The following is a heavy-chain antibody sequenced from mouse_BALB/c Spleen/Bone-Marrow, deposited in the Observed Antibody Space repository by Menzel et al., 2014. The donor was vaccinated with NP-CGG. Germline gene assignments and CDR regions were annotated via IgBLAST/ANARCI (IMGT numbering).Heavy chain of an antibody. CDR3: ARRDYDGYPYALDY. D-gene: IGHD2-3*01. J-gene: IGHJ4*01. V-gene: IGHV1-63*01. Sequence: QVQLKESGAELVRPGTSVKISCKASGYAFTSYWLGWVKQRPGHGLEWIGNIYPGGGHIYYNEKFKGKATLTADKSSSTACMQLSSLTSEDSAVYFCARRDYDGYPYALDYWGQGTSVTVSS. CDR2: IYPGGGHI. CDR1: GYAFTSYW.